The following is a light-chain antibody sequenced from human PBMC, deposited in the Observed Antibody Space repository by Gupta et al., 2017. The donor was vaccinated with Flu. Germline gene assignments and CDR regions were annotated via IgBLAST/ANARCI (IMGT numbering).Light chain of an antibody. CDR3: SSYTSSDGV. V-gene: IGLV2-14*01. CDR2: EVS. J-gene: IGLJ1*01. CDR1: SSDVGGYNY. Sequence: QSALTQPASVSGSPGQSITISCTGTSSDVGGYNYVSWYQQHPGKAPKLMIYEVSNRPSGVSNRFSGSKSGNTASLTISGLQAEDEAEYYCSSYTSSDGVFGTGTKVTVL.